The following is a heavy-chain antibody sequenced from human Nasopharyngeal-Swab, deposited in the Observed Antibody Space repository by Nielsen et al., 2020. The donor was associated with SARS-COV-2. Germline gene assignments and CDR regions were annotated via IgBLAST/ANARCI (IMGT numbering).Heavy chain of an antibody. CDR3: ARVGTPRSYYYYYGMGV. Sequence: ASVKVSCKASGYTFTSYGISWVRQAPGQGLEWMGWISAYNGNTNYAQKLQGRVTMTTDTSTSTAYMELRSLRSDDTAVYYCARVGTPRSYYYYYGMGVWGQGTTVTVSS. D-gene: IGHD1/OR15-1a*01. J-gene: IGHJ6*02. CDR2: ISAYNGNT. V-gene: IGHV1-18*01. CDR1: GYTFTSYG.